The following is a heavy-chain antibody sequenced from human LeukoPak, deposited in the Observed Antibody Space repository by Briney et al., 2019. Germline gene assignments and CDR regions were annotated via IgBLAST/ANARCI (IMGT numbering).Heavy chain of an antibody. V-gene: IGHV3-23*01. Sequence: GGSLRLSCAASGFTVSDYSMSWVRQASGKGLEWVSAISGSGSYTDYAGSVRGRFSISKDNSKNTLYMRMSSLRAEDTAVYYCAKRRYDSSGHFDSWGQGTLVTVSS. CDR3: AKRRYDSSGHFDS. CDR2: ISGSGSYT. D-gene: IGHD3-22*01. CDR1: GFTVSDYS. J-gene: IGHJ4*02.